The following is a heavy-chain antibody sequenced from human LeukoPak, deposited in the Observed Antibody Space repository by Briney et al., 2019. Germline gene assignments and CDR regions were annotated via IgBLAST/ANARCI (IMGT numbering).Heavy chain of an antibody. CDR1: GGAISSYY. Sequence: SETLSLTCTASGGAISSYYWSWIRQPPGKGLEWIGYIYYSGSTNYNPSLKSRVTISVDTSKNQFSLKLSSVTAADTAVYYCARDRGYYDSSDAFDIWGQGTMVTVSS. CDR3: ARDRGYYDSSDAFDI. J-gene: IGHJ3*02. D-gene: IGHD3-22*01. V-gene: IGHV4-59*01. CDR2: IYYSGST.